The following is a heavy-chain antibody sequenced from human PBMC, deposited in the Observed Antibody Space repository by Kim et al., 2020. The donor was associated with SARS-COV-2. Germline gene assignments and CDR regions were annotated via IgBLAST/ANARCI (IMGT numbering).Heavy chain of an antibody. V-gene: IGHV5-51*01. Sequence: GESLKISCKGSGSTFTDYWIGWVRQMPGKGLEWMGIIYPGDSDTRYNPSLQGQVTISADKSISTAYLQWSSLKASDTAIYYCARSPYWSGGIFNIFRPDQWGQGTLVTVSS. CDR2: IYPGDSDT. CDR1: GSTFTDYW. D-gene: IGHD3-16*02. CDR3: ARSPYWSGGIFNIFRPDQ. J-gene: IGHJ4*02.